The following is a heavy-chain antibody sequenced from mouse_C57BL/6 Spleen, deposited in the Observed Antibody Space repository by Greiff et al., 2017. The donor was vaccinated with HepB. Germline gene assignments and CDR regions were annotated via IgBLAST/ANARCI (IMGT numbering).Heavy chain of an antibody. Sequence: VQLVESGAELARPGASVKMSCKASGYTFTSYTMHWVKQRPGQGLEWIGYINPSSGYTKYNQKFKDKATLTADKSSSTAYMQLSSLTSEDSAVYYCARSPAQPYYFDYWGQGTTLTVSS. J-gene: IGHJ2*01. CDR3: ARSPAQPYYFDY. CDR1: GYTFTSYT. V-gene: IGHV1-4*01. D-gene: IGHD3-2*02. CDR2: INPSSGYT.